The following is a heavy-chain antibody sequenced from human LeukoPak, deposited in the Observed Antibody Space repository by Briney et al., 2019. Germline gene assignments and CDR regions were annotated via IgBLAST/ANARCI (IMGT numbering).Heavy chain of an antibody. J-gene: IGHJ3*02. D-gene: IGHD1-26*01. CDR2: MNPNSGNT. V-gene: IGHV1-8*01. CDR1: GYTFTSYD. CDR3: AKRYGSYYRAFDI. Sequence: ASVKVSCKASGYTFTSYDINWVRQATGQGLEWMGWMNPNSGNTGYAQKFQGRVTMTRNTSISTAYMELSSLRSEATAVYYCAKRYGSYYRAFDIWGQGTMVTVSS.